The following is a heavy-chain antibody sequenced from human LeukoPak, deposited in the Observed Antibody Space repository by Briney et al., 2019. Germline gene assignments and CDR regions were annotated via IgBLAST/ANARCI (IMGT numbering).Heavy chain of an antibody. CDR1: GFTFSSYA. D-gene: IGHD3-22*01. CDR3: AKDQVWIVVGSFDY. Sequence: GGSLRLSCAASGFTFSSYAMSWVRQAPGKGLEWVSGISGSGGSTYYADSVKGRFTISRDNSKNTLYLQMTSLRAGDAAVYYCAKDQVWIVVGSFDYWGQGTLVTVSS. V-gene: IGHV3-23*01. J-gene: IGHJ4*02. CDR2: ISGSGGST.